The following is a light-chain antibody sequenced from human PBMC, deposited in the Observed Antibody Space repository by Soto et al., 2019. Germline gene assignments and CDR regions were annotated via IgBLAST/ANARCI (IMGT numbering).Light chain of an antibody. J-gene: IGLJ2*01. CDR1: NSDIGGYNY. CDR3: SSYTRSSTLVV. V-gene: IGLV2-14*01. CDR2: EVS. Sequence: QSALTQPVSVSGSPGQSVTISCTGSNSDIGGYNYVSWYQQHPGKAPKLMIYEVSNRPSGVSSRFSGSKSGNTASLTISGLQAEDEADYYCSSYTRSSTLVVFGGGTKVTVL.